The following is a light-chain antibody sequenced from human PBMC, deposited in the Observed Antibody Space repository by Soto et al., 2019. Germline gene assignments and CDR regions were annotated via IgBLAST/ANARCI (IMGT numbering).Light chain of an antibody. CDR2: EVN. Sequence: QSALTQPPSVSGSPGQSVTISCTGTSSDVGSYNRLSWYQQPPGTAPKLIMYEVNTRPSGVPDRFSGSKSGNTASLTISGLQAEDEADYYCSSYGNTRGTLEVVLFGGGTKVTVL. V-gene: IGLV2-18*02. J-gene: IGLJ2*01. CDR3: SSYGNTRGTLEVVL. CDR1: SSDVGSYNR.